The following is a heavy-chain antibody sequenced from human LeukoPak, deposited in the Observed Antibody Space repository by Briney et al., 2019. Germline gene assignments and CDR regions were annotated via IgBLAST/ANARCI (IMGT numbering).Heavy chain of an antibody. D-gene: IGHD5-18*01. V-gene: IGHV4-59*01. CDR3: ARESGYSLGAFDI. J-gene: IGHJ3*02. Sequence: SETLSLTCTVSGGSISSYYWSWIRQPPGKGLEWVGYIYYSGSTNYNPSLKSRVTISVDTSKNQFSLKLSSVTAADTAVYYCARESGYSLGAFDIWGQGTMVTVSS. CDR2: IYYSGST. CDR1: GGSISSYY.